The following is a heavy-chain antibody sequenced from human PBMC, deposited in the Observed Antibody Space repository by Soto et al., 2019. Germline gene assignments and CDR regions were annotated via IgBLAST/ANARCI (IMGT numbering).Heavy chain of an antibody. V-gene: IGHV4-39*01. Sequence: SETLSLTCTVSGGSISSSSYYWGWIRQPPGKGLGWIGSIYYSGSTYYNPSLKSRVTISVDTSKNQFSLKLSSVTAADTAVYYCARFGIAARPDDNDAFDIWGQGTMVTVSS. J-gene: IGHJ3*02. D-gene: IGHD6-6*01. CDR3: ARFGIAARPDDNDAFDI. CDR2: IYYSGST. CDR1: GGSISSSSYY.